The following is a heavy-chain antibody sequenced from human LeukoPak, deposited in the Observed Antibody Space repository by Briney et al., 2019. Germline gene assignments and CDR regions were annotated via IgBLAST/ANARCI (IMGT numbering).Heavy chain of an antibody. CDR3: AKDFLDVIVAPFDI. CDR1: GFTFSSCG. J-gene: IGHJ3*02. CDR2: IRYDGSNK. V-gene: IGHV3-30*02. D-gene: IGHD3-22*01. Sequence: PGGSLRLSCAASGFTFSSCGMHWVRQAPGKGLEWVACIRYDGSNKYYADSVKGRFTISRDNSKNTLYLQMNSLRAEDTAVYYCAKDFLDVIVAPFDIWGQGTMVTVSS.